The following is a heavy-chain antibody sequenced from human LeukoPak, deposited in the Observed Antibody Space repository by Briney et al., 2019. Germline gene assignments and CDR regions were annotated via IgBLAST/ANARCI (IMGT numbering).Heavy chain of an antibody. Sequence: GGSLRLSCAASGFTFSSYWMSWVRQAPGKGLEWVANINQDGSEQYYVDSVKGRFTISRDNTKNSLYLQMNSLRAEDTAVYYCARVGYCSTTSCYRRAFDYWGQGTLVTVSS. CDR2: INQDGSEQ. V-gene: IGHV3-7*01. J-gene: IGHJ4*02. CDR3: ARVGYCSTTSCYRRAFDY. CDR1: GFTFSSYW. D-gene: IGHD2-2*01.